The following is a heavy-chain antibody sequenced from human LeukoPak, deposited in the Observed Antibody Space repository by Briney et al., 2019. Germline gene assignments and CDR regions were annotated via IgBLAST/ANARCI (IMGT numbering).Heavy chain of an antibody. CDR2: IIPIFGTA. CDR1: GGTFSSYA. Sequence: SVKVSCKASGGTFSSYAISWVRQAPGQGLEWMGGIIPIFGTANYAQKFQGRVTITADESTSTAYMELSSLRSEDTAVYYCARVQKGSAALTYDFWSPRHYYGMDVWGQGTTVTVSS. CDR3: ARVQKGSAALTYDFWSPRHYYGMDV. V-gene: IGHV1-69*13. D-gene: IGHD3-3*01. J-gene: IGHJ6*02.